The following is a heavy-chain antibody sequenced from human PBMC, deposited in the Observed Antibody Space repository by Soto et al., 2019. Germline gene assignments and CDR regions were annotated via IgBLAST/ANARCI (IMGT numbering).Heavy chain of an antibody. Sequence: TLSLTCTVSGGSISSGGYYWSWIRQHPGKGLEWIGYIYYSGSTYYNPSLKSRVTISVDTTKNQFSLKLSSVTAADTAVYYCARDPGIAVAGTFPKTKYYYGMDVWGQGTTVTVSS. CDR1: GGSISSGGYY. D-gene: IGHD6-19*01. CDR2: IYYSGST. V-gene: IGHV4-31*03. J-gene: IGHJ6*02. CDR3: ARDPGIAVAGTFPKTKYYYGMDV.